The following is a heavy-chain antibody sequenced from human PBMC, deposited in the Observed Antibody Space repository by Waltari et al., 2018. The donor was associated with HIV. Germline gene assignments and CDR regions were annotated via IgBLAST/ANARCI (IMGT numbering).Heavy chain of an antibody. CDR2: IYYSGST. J-gene: IGHJ4*02. V-gene: IGHV4-31*03. CDR1: GGYISSGGSY. CDR3: ARELWGALGGYFDY. D-gene: IGHD1-26*01. Sequence: QVQLQESGPGVVKPSQTQSLTCTVSGGYISSGGSYWNWIRQHPGQGLEWIVYIYYSGSTYYNPSLKSRVTISVDTSKNQFSLKLSSVTAADTAVYYCARELWGALGGYFDYWGQGTLVTVSS.